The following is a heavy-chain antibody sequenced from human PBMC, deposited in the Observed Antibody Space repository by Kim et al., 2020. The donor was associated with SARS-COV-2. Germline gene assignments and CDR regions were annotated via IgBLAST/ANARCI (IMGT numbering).Heavy chain of an antibody. D-gene: IGHD1-26*01. CDR3: ARHQSWGVGATGYYYYGLDV. V-gene: IGHV5-51*01. Sequence: GESLKISCKGSGYSFTNNWIAWVRQMPGKDLEWMGIIYPGDSDTRYSPSFQGQVTISVDKAISTAYLQWNNLKASDTAMYYCARHQSWGVGATGYYYYGLDVWGQGTTVTVSS. CDR1: GYSFTNNW. J-gene: IGHJ6*02. CDR2: IYPGDSDT.